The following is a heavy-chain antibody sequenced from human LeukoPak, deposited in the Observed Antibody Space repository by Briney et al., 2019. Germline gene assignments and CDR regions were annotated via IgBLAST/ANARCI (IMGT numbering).Heavy chain of an antibody. CDR2: IRSKANNYAT. J-gene: IGHJ5*02. CDR1: GFTFSGSA. V-gene: IGHV3-73*01. Sequence: PGGSLRLSCAASGFTFSGSAMHWVRQASGKGLEWVGRIRSKANNYATAYAASVKGRFTVSRDDSKNTAYLQMNSLKTEDTAVYYCIRDVPSLNWFDPWGRGTLVTVSS. D-gene: IGHD3-16*01. CDR3: IRDVPSLNWFDP.